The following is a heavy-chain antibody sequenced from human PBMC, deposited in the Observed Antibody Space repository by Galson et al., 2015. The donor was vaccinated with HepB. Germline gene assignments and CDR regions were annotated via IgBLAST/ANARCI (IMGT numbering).Heavy chain of an antibody. J-gene: IGHJ4*02. Sequence: SLRLSCAASGFTFSNYYMHWVRQAPGKGLEYVSAISDKGASTYYGSSVKGRFTVSRDNSKNTLYLQMGTLRIEDTAMYFCARAPRWYGSAMYYFDYWGQGALVTVSS. CDR3: ARAPRWYGSAMYYFDY. V-gene: IGHV3-64*01. D-gene: IGHD3-10*01. CDR1: GFTFSNYY. CDR2: ISDKGAST.